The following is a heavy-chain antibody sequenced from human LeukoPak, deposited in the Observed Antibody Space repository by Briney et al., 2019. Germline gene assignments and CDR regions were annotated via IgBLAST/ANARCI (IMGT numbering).Heavy chain of an antibody. D-gene: IGHD1-1*01. CDR1: GFTFSSYW. J-gene: IGHJ3*02. CDR2: INSDGSST. CDR3: ARDGKDAFDI. Sequence: GGSLRLSCAASGFTFSSYWMHWVRQAPGKGLVWVSGINSDGSSTSYADSVKGRFTISRDNAKNTLYLQMNSLRAEDTAVYYCARDGKDAFDIWGQGTMVTVSS. V-gene: IGHV3-74*01.